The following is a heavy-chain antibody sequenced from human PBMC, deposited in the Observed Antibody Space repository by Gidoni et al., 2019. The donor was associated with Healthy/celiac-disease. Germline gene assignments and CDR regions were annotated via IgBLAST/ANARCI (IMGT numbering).Heavy chain of an antibody. Sequence: QVQLQESGPGLVKPSQTLSLICTVSGGSISSGDYYWSWIRQPPGKGLEWIGYIYYSGSTYYNPSLKSRVTISVDTSKNQFSLKLSSVTAADTAVYYCAREMDCTNGVCSRHFDYWGQGTLVTVSS. V-gene: IGHV4-30-4*01. D-gene: IGHD2-8*01. CDR3: AREMDCTNGVCSRHFDY. J-gene: IGHJ4*02. CDR1: GGSISSGDYY. CDR2: IYYSGST.